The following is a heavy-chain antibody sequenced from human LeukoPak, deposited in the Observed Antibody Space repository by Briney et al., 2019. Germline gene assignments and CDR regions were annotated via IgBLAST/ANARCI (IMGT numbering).Heavy chain of an antibody. J-gene: IGHJ4*02. V-gene: IGHV3-30*03. CDR2: ISYDGSNK. CDR3: ARDVALSTYHYDSSGLLDY. CDR1: GFTFSSYG. Sequence: GRSLRLSCAASGFTFSSYGMHWVRQAPGKGLEWVAVISYDGSNKYYADSVKGRFTISRDNDKNSLYLQMNSLRVEDTAVYYCARDVALSTYHYDSSGLLDYWGQGTLVTVSS. D-gene: IGHD3-22*01.